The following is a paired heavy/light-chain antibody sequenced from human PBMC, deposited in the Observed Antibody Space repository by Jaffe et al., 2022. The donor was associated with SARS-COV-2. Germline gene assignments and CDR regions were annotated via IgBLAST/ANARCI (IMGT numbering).Heavy chain of an antibody. CDR2: IKQDGSEI. J-gene: IGHJ4*01. D-gene: IGHD3-10*01. V-gene: IGHV3-7*03. CDR3: ARIGGASSAFDY. Sequence: EVQLVDSGGGLVQPGGSLRLSCAASGFPFTKYWMSWVRQAPGKGLEWLANIKQDGSEIDSVDSVKGRFTVFRDNTKNSLYLQMNNLRAEDTAVYYCARIGGASSAFDYWGHGTLVTVSA. CDR1: GFPFTKYW.
Light chain of an antibody. CDR3: GTWDSSLSGVV. V-gene: IGLV1-51*02. CDR1: SSNIANNY. Sequence: QSVLTQPPSVSAAPGQKVTISCSGSSSNIANNYVSWYQFPGTAPKLLIYENNKRPSGVPDRFSGSKSGTSATLGITGLQTGDEADYYCGTWDSSLSGVVFGGGTKLTVL. CDR2: ENN. J-gene: IGLJ2*01.